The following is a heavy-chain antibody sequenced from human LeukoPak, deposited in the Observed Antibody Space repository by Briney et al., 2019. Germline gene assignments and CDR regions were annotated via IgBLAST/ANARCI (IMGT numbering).Heavy chain of an antibody. Sequence: GGSLRLSCAASGFTFSSYEMNWVRQAPGKGLEWVSYISSSGSTIYYADSVKGRFTISRDNAKNSLYLQMNSLRAEVTAVYYCARGDSSSDYYYYMDVWGKGTTVTVSS. D-gene: IGHD6-6*01. J-gene: IGHJ6*03. CDR1: GFTFSSYE. CDR2: ISSSGSTI. CDR3: ARGDSSSDYYYYMDV. V-gene: IGHV3-48*03.